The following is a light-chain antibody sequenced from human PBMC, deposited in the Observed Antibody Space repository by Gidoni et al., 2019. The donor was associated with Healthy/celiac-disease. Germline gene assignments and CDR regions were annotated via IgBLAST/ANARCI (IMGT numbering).Light chain of an antibody. J-gene: IGKJ2*01. CDR2: AAS. CDR1: QSISSY. V-gene: IGKV1-39*01. CDR3: QQSYSTLMYT. Sequence: DIKMTQPPSSLSASVGDRATITCRASQSISSYLNWYQQKPGKAPKLRIYAASSLQSGVPSRFSGSGSGTDFTRTISSLQPEDFATYYCQQSYSTLMYTFGQGTKLEIK.